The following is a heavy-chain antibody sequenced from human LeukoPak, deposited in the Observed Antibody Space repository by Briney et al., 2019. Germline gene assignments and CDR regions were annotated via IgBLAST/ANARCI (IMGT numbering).Heavy chain of an antibody. CDR3: ARDIYVFWRANPQNFDY. CDR1: GYTFTGYY. J-gene: IGHJ4*02. Sequence: ASVKVSCKASGYTFTGYYMHWVRQAPGQGLEWMGWINPNSGGTNYAQKFQGRVTMTRDTSISTAYMELSRLRSDDTAVYYCARDIYVFWRANPQNFDYGGQGPLVTFSS. CDR2: INPNSGGT. D-gene: IGHD3-3*01. V-gene: IGHV1-2*02.